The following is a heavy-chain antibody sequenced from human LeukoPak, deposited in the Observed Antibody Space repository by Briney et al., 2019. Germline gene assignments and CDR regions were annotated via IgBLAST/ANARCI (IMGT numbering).Heavy chain of an antibody. CDR1: GFTFSSYW. Sequence: PGGSLRLSCAGSGFTFSSYWMHWVRQAPGKGLVWVSRINSDGSSTSYAASVKGRFTISRDNAKNTLYLQMNSLRAEDTAVYYCARGPTYYYDSSGYSSDFDYWGQGTLVTVSS. J-gene: IGHJ4*02. CDR3: ARGPTYYYDSSGYSSDFDY. D-gene: IGHD3-22*01. CDR2: INSDGSST. V-gene: IGHV3-74*01.